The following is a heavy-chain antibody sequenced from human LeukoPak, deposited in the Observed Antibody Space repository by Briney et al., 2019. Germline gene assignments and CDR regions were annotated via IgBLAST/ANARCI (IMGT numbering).Heavy chain of an antibody. Sequence: GGSLRLSCSASGFTFSSYAMHWVRQAPGKGLEYVSAISSNGGSTYYADSVKGRFTTSRDNSKNTLYLQMSSLRAEDTAVYYCLLLWFGELLSSLDYWGQGTLVTVSS. V-gene: IGHV3-64D*09. D-gene: IGHD3-10*01. CDR3: LLLWFGELLSSLDY. CDR1: GFTFSSYA. J-gene: IGHJ4*02. CDR2: ISSNGGST.